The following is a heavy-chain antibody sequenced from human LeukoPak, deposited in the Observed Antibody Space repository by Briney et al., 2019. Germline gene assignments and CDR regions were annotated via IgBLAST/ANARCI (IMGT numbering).Heavy chain of an antibody. Sequence: VASVTVSCKASGYAFNSYDINWVRQATGQGLEWMGWMNPNSGNTGYAQKFQGRVTMTRNASKSTAHMVLSSLRSEDTAVYYCARGQGSHGQQLGDYWAEGTLVTVPS. CDR3: ARGQGSHGQQLGDY. CDR2: MNPNSGNT. J-gene: IGHJ4*02. V-gene: IGHV1-8*01. D-gene: IGHD6-13*01. CDR1: GYAFNSYD.